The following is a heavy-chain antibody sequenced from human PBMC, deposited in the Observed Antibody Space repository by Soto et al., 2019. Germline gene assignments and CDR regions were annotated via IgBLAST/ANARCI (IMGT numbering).Heavy chain of an antibody. CDR1: GFTFNNFA. V-gene: IGHV3-30*14. J-gene: IGHJ6*01. D-gene: IGHD3-16*02. CDR2: ISYDGTYK. CDR3: ANEVDVAFSYLQYGMDV. Sequence: LRLSCAASGFTFNNFAMHWVRQVPGKWLEWVAFISYDGTYKYYAYSVRGRFTVYRDNSKSTLFLQMNSLKFEDTAVYVCANEVDVAFSYLQYGMDVWGQGTTVTVSS.